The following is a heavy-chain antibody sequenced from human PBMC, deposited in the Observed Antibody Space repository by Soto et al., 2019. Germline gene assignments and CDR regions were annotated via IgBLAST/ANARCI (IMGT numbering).Heavy chain of an antibody. V-gene: IGHV3-23*01. Sequence: GGSLRLSCAASGFTFSAYAMSWVRQAPGKGLEWVSIISGNGVNTYYADSVKGRLTISRDNFKNTLYLQIHSLRAEDTAVYFCAKDHEKSEEPTIIGYYYNGMDVWGQGTTVTVS. CDR1: GFTFSAYA. CDR3: AKDHEKSEEPTIIGYYYNGMDV. CDR2: ISGNGVNT. J-gene: IGHJ6*02. D-gene: IGHD3-22*01.